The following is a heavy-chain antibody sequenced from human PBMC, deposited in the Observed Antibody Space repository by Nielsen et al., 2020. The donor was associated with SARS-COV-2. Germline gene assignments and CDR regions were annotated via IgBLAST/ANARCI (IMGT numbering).Heavy chain of an antibody. CDR3: ASGSGDSLAFDI. V-gene: IGHV3-53*01. J-gene: IGHJ3*02. D-gene: IGHD1-26*01. Sequence: GGSLRLSCAASGFSVSRYFMSWVRQAPGKGLEWHSIIYRSDTSYYADSVKGRFTISRDNSKNTLYLQMNSLTGDDTAVYYCASGSGDSLAFDIWGQGTMVIVSS. CDR2: IYRSDTS. CDR1: GFSVSRYF.